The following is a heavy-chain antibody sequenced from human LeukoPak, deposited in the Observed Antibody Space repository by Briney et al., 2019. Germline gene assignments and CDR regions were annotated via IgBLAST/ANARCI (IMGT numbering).Heavy chain of an antibody. CDR1: GYTFTSYY. Sequence: ASVKVSCKASGYTFTSYYMHWVRQAPGQRLEWMGIINPGGGSTSYAQEFQGRVTMTRDMSTSTVYMEVSSHICEDTAVYYCARTYFYDSGIDNWFDPWGQGTPVTVSS. J-gene: IGHJ5*02. CDR3: ARTYFYDSGIDNWFDP. CDR2: INPGGGST. D-gene: IGHD3-10*01. V-gene: IGHV1-46*01.